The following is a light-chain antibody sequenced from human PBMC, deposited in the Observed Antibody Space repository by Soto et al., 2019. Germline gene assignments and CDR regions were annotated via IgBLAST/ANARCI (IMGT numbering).Light chain of an antibody. V-gene: IGLV6-57*04. CDR2: ENN. Sequence: NFMLTQPHSVSESPGKTLSIACTRSSGSIANNYVQWYQQRPGSAHNTVIYENNQRLSGVPDRFYGSTDGSSNSASLTISGLQTDDEADYYCQSYDSDFVVFGGGTKLTVL. CDR3: QSYDSDFVV. J-gene: IGLJ2*01. CDR1: SGSIANNY.